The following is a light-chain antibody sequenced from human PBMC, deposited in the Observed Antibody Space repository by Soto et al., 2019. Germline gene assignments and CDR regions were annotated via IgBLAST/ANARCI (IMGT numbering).Light chain of an antibody. CDR2: RND. J-gene: IGLJ3*02. V-gene: IGLV1-47*01. CDR1: SSNIGSNY. Sequence: QSVLTQPPSASGTPGQRVTISCSGTSSNIGSNYVYWYQQFPGTAPKLLISRNDERPSGVPDRFSGSKSGTSASLGISGLRSKDEADYYCATWDDSLTGRVFGGGTKLTVL. CDR3: ATWDDSLTGRV.